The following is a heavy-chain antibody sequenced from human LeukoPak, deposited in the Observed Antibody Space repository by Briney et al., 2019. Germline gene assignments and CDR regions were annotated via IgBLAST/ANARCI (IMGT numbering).Heavy chain of an antibody. D-gene: IGHD3-10*01. V-gene: IGHV1-46*01. J-gene: IGHJ5*02. CDR3: ARDHSVGDIAWWFDP. CDR1: GYSFTNNW. CDR2: INPTGTST. Sequence: ASVKVSCYTSGYSFTNNWMHWVRQAPGQGLEWVGVINPTGTSTLYAQNFQGRVTLTRDMSTTTDYMELRSLTSEDTAVYYCARDHSVGDIAWWFDPWGQGTLVSVSS.